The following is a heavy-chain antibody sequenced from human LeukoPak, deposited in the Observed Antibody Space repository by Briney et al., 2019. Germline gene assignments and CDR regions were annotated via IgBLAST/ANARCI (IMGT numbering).Heavy chain of an antibody. D-gene: IGHD3-10*01. V-gene: IGHV3-74*01. Sequence: GGSLRLSCAVSGFTFRNHWIHWVRQAPGKGPVWVSRVNSDGSSTRYADSVKGRFTISRDNAKNTLYLQMNSLRAEDTAVYYCVRFGEFALDYWGQGTVVTVSS. CDR3: VRFGEFALDY. CDR2: VNSDGSST. CDR1: GFTFRNHW. J-gene: IGHJ4*02.